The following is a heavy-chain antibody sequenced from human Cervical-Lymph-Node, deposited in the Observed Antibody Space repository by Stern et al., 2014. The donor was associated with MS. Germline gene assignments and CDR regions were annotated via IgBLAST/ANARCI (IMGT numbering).Heavy chain of an antibody. CDR2: FHFSGNS. CDR1: GGFIKSYY. Sequence: VQLQESGPGLVKPSETLSLTCTVSGGFIKSYYWSWVRQSAGKGLEWIGRFHFSGNSKYNPSLKSRVTMSVDTSKSQFSLKLTSVTAADSAVYYCARDGGFCTNRVCPKYYHSGMDVWGQGTTVTVSS. CDR3: ARDGGFCTNRVCPKYYHSGMDV. D-gene: IGHD2-8*01. V-gene: IGHV4-4*07. J-gene: IGHJ6*02.